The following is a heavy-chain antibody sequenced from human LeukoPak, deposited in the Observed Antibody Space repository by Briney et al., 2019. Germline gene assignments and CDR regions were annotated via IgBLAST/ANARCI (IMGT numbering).Heavy chain of an antibody. D-gene: IGHD1-26*01. CDR1: GDSISSGSYY. V-gene: IGHV4-61*02. Sequence: SETLSLTCTVSGDSISSGSYYWSWIRQPAGKGLEWIGRIYTSGTTNYNHSLKSRVTISVDTSKNQFSLKLTSVTAADTAVYYCTRGHSGTYYVEFDTWGQGTLVTVSS. CDR2: IYTSGTT. CDR3: TRGHSGTYYVEFDT. J-gene: IGHJ5*02.